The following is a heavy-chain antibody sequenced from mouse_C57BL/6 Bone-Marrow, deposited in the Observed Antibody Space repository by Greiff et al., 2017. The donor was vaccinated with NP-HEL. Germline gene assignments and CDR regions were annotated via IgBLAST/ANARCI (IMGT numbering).Heavy chain of an antibody. V-gene: IGHV14-4*01. D-gene: IGHD1-1*01. J-gene: IGHJ3*01. CDR2: IDPENGDT. Sequence: VHVKQSGAELVRPGASVKLSCTASGFNIKDDYMHWVKQRPEQGLEWIGWIDPENGDTEYASKFQGTATITADTSSNTAYLQLSSLTSEDTAVYYCTPIYYYGRRAYWGQGTLVTVSA. CDR1: GFNIKDDY. CDR3: TPIYYYGRRAY.